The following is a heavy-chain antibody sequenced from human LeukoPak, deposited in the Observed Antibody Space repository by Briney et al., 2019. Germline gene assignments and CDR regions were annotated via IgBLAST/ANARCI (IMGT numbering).Heavy chain of an antibody. V-gene: IGHV4-30-2*01. CDR2: IYHSGST. CDR3: ARERMVRGRRKYFDY. J-gene: IGHJ4*02. D-gene: IGHD3-10*01. CDR1: GGSISSGGYS. Sequence: PSETLSLTCAVSGGSISSGGYSWSWVRQPPGKGLEWIGYIYHSGSTHYNPSLKSRVTISVDTSKNQFSLKLSSVTAADTAVYYCARERMVRGRRKYFDYWGQGTLVTVSS.